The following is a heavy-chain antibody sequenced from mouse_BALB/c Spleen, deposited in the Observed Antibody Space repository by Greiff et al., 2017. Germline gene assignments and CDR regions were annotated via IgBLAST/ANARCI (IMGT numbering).Heavy chain of an antibody. D-gene: IGHD3-3*01. CDR3: ARGTGPYAMDY. J-gene: IGHJ4*01. Sequence: EVQLQQSGAELVKPGASVKLSCTASGFNIKDTYMHWVKQRPEQGLEWIGRIDPANGNTKYDPKFQGKATITADTSSNTAYLQLSSLTSEDTAVYYCARGTGPYAMDYWGQGTSVTVSS. V-gene: IGHV14-3*02. CDR1: GFNIKDTY. CDR2: IDPANGNT.